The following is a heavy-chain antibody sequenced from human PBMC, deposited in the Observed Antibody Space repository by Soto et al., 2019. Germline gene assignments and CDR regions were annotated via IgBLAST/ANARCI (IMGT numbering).Heavy chain of an antibody. CDR3: ANEFMVRGVIINYFDY. J-gene: IGHJ4*02. CDR2: ISGSGGST. CDR1: GFTFSSYA. Sequence: EVQLLESGGGLVQPGGSLRLSCAASGFTFSSYAMRWVRQAPGKGLEWVSAISGSGGSTYYADSVKGRFTISRDNSKNTLYLQMTSLRAEDTAVYYCANEFMVRGVIINYFDYWGQGTLVTVSS. V-gene: IGHV3-23*01. D-gene: IGHD3-10*01.